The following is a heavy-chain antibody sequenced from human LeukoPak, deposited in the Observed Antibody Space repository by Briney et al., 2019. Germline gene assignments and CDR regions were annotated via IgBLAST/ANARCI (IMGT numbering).Heavy chain of an antibody. CDR2: INPSGGST. CDR3: ARGGKLMITMVRGALASRDGFDI. D-gene: IGHD3-10*01. V-gene: IGHV1-46*01. CDR1: GYTFTNYY. J-gene: IGHJ3*02. Sequence: GASVKVSCKASGYTFTNYYMHWVRQAPGQGLEWMGIINPSGGSTSFAQKFQGRVIMTRDTSTSTAYMELSRLRSDDTAMYYCARGGKLMITMVRGALASRDGFDIWGQGTMVTVSS.